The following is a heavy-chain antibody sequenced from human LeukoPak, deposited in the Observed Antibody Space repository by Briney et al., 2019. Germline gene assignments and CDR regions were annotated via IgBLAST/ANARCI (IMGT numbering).Heavy chain of an antibody. D-gene: IGHD2-2*01. V-gene: IGHV3-21*01. CDR1: GFTFSSYS. CDR3: AREGYCSSTSCYFFDY. Sequence: GGSLRLSCAASGFTFSSYSMNWVRQAPGKGLEWVSSISSSSSYIYYADSVKGRFTISRDNAKNSLYLQMNSLRAEDTAVYYCAREGYCSSTSCYFFDYWGRGTLVTVSS. CDR2: ISSSSSYI. J-gene: IGHJ2*01.